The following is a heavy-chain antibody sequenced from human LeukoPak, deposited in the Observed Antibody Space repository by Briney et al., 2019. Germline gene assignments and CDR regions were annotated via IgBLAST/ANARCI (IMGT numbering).Heavy chain of an antibody. Sequence: ASVKVSCKVSGYTLTELSMHWVRQAPGNGLEWMGGFDPEDGETIYAQKFQGRVTMTEDTSTDTAYMALSSLRSEDTAVYYCATDHFTMVRGVEPAWGQGTLVTVSS. D-gene: IGHD3-10*01. J-gene: IGHJ5*02. CDR3: ATDHFTMVRGVEPA. V-gene: IGHV1-24*01. CDR2: FDPEDGET. CDR1: GYTLTELS.